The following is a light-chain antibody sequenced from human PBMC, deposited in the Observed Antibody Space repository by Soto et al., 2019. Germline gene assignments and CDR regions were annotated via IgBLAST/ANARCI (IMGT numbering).Light chain of an antibody. Sequence: IVLTQSPATLSLSTGERATLSCGASQRVSSSYLAWYQQKPGLAPRLLIYDASSRDTGLPDRFSGSGSGTDFNLTISRLEPEDFAVYYCQQYGSSPFPFGHGTKVDI. CDR3: QQYGSSPFP. J-gene: IGKJ3*01. CDR2: DAS. V-gene: IGKV3D-20*01. CDR1: QRVSSSY.